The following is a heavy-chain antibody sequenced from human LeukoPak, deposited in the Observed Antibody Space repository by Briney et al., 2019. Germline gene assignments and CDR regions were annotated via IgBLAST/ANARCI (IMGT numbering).Heavy chain of an antibody. V-gene: IGHV3-7*01. Sequence: PGGSLRLSCAASGFTFSSYWMSWVRQAPGKGLEWVANIKQDGSEKYYVDSVKGRFTISRDNAKNTLYLQMNSLRAEDAAVYYCATLAAAGTSGWGQGTLVTVSS. CDR3: ATLAAAGTSG. J-gene: IGHJ4*02. D-gene: IGHD6-13*01. CDR1: GFTFSSYW. CDR2: IKQDGSEK.